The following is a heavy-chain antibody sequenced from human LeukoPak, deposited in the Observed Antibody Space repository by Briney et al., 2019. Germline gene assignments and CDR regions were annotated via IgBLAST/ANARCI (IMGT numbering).Heavy chain of an antibody. CDR2: INPASGGT. D-gene: IGHD3-16*01. V-gene: IGHV1-2*06. J-gene: IGHJ3*01. Sequence: ASVKVSCKASGYTFTNYYIHWVRQAPGQGLEWMGRINPASGGTDYAQKFQGRVTMTRDTSITTAHMDLSRLRADDTAVYYCAITYANNAFDVWGQGTMVTVSS. CDR3: AITYANNAFDV. CDR1: GYTFTNYY.